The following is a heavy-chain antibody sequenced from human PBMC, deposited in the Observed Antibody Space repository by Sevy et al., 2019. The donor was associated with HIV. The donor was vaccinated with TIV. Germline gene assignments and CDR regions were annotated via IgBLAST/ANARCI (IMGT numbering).Heavy chain of an antibody. Sequence: GGSLRLSCAASGFTVSSNYMSWVRQAPGKGLEWVSVIYRGGSTYYADSVKGRFTISRDNSKNTLYLQMNSLRAEDTAVYYCASCIAAAGTPYYYYYMDVWGKGTTVTVSS. CDR2: IYRGGST. D-gene: IGHD6-13*01. V-gene: IGHV3-53*01. CDR3: ASCIAAAGTPYYYYYMDV. J-gene: IGHJ6*03. CDR1: GFTVSSNY.